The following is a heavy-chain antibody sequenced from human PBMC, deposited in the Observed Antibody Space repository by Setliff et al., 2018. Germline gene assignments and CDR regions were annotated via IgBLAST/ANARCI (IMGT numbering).Heavy chain of an antibody. J-gene: IGHJ5*02. CDR3: ARGLGYYGSESYYLDP. CDR1: GFTFSSYE. Sequence: GGSLRLSCAASGFTFSSYEMNWVRQAPGKGLEWVSYISSSGSTTYYADSVKGRFTISRDNAKNSLYLQMNSLRAADTAVYYCARGLGYYGSESYYLDPWGQGTLVTVSS. D-gene: IGHD3-10*01. CDR2: ISSSGSTT. V-gene: IGHV3-48*03.